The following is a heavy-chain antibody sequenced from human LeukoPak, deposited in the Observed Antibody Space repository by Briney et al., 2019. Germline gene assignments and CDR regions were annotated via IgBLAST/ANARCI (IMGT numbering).Heavy chain of an antibody. CDR2: IWYDGSNK. V-gene: IGHV3-33*06. Sequence: QPGGSLRLSCAASGFTFSSYGMHWVRQAPGKGLEWVAVIWYDGSNKYYADSVKGRFTISRDNSKNTLYLQMNSLRAEDTAVYYCAKAYCGGDCHDAFDIWGQGTMVTVSS. D-gene: IGHD2-21*02. CDR3: AKAYCGGDCHDAFDI. CDR1: GFTFSSYG. J-gene: IGHJ3*02.